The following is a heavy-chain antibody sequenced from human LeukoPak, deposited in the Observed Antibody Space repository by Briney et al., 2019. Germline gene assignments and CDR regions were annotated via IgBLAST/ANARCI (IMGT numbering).Heavy chain of an antibody. CDR1: GGSISSSSYY. CDR2: IYYSGST. J-gene: IGHJ4*02. V-gene: IGHV4-39*07. D-gene: IGHD3-3*01. CDR3: LALDYDFWSGCPDY. Sequence: PSETLSLTCTVSGGSISSSSYYWGWIRQPPGKGLEWIGSIYYSGSTYYNPSLKSRVTISVDTSKNPFSLKLSAVTAADTAVYYRLALDYDFWSGCPDYWGQGTLVTVSS.